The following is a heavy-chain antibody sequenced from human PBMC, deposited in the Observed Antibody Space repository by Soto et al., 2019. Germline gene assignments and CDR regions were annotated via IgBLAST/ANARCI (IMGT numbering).Heavy chain of an antibody. Sequence: QVQLVQSGAEVKKPGSSVKVSCKASGGTFSSYAISWVRQAPGQGLEWMGGIIPIFGTANYAQKFQGRVTXXAXEXRSTAYMELSSLRSEDTAVYYCARVGTTSFSDWFDPWGQGTLVTVSS. CDR2: IIPIFGTA. D-gene: IGHD1-1*01. CDR1: GGTFSSYA. CDR3: ARVGTTSFSDWFDP. J-gene: IGHJ5*02. V-gene: IGHV1-69*12.